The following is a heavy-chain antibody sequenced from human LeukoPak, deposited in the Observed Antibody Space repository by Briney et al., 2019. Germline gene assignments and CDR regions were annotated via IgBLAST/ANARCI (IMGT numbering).Heavy chain of an antibody. V-gene: IGHV4-4*07. CDR2: IYTSGST. D-gene: IGHD4-17*01. CDR1: GGSISSYY. CDR3: ARDPGDYGDRYFDY. J-gene: IGHJ4*02. Sequence: SETLSLTCTVSGGSISSYYWSWIRQPAGKGLEWIGRIYTSGSTNYNPSLKSRVTMSVDTSKNQFSLKLSSVTAADTAVYYCARDPGDYGDRYFDYWGQGTLVTVSS.